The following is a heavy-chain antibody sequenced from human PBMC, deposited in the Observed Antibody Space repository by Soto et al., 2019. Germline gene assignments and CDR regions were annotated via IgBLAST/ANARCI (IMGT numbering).Heavy chain of an antibody. D-gene: IGHD3-3*01. CDR1: GGSISSYY. CDR2: IYYSGST. Sequence: PSETLSLTCTVSGGSISSYYWSWIRQPPGKGLEWIGYIYYSGSTNYNPSLKSRVTISVDTSKNQFSLKLSSVTAADTAVYYCARDAGFHYDFWSGPESNWFDPWGQGTLVTVSS. CDR3: ARDAGFHYDFWSGPESNWFDP. J-gene: IGHJ5*02. V-gene: IGHV4-59*01.